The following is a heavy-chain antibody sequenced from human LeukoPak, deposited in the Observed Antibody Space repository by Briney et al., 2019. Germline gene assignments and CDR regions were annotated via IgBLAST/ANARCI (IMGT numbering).Heavy chain of an antibody. J-gene: IGHJ5*02. Sequence: PGGSLRLSCAASGSTFSSYSMNWVRQAPGKGLEWVSSVSSSSSYIYYADSVKGRFTISRDNAKNSLYLQMNSLRAEDTAVYYCASQAYDFWSGYSNWFDPWGQGTLVTVSS. CDR1: GSTFSSYS. D-gene: IGHD3-3*01. CDR2: VSSSSSYI. CDR3: ASQAYDFWSGYSNWFDP. V-gene: IGHV3-21*01.